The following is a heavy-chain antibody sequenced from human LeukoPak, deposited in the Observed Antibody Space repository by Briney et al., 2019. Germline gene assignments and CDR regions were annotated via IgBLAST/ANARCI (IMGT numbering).Heavy chain of an antibody. J-gene: IGHJ2*01. V-gene: IGHV3-23*01. Sequence: PGGSLRLSCAASGFTFSSFAMTWVRQAPGKGLEWVSTITSSGDSTYYADSVKGRFTISRDNSKNTLYLQMNSLRAEDTAVYYCAKGSSTYSITSYWYFDLWGRGTLVTVSS. CDR1: GFTFSSFA. D-gene: IGHD6-13*01. CDR2: ITSSGDST. CDR3: AKGSSTYSITSYWYFDL.